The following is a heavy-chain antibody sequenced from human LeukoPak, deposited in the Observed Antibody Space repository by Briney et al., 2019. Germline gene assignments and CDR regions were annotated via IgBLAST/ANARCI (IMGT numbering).Heavy chain of an antibody. CDR3: ALYSGYDRWFDP. CDR1: GGSISSGDYY. D-gene: IGHD5-12*01. Sequence: PSQTLSLTCTVSGGSISSGDYYWSWIRQPPGKGLEWIGYIYYSGSTYYNPSLKSRVTISVDTSKNQFSLKLSSVTAADTAVYYCALYSGYDRWFDPWGQGTLVTVPS. CDR2: IYYSGST. J-gene: IGHJ5*02. V-gene: IGHV4-30-4*01.